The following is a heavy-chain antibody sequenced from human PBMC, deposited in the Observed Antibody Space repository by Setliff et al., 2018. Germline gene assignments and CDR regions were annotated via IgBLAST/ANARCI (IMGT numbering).Heavy chain of an antibody. Sequence: PSETLSLTCNVYGGSFDTYYWSWILQPPGKGLEWFGEINQSGSGDYNPSFKGRVTISVDTSKKQFSLTLTSVTAADTALYYCRQAVVGRDVFDIWGQGTVVTVSS. V-gene: IGHV4-34*01. D-gene: IGHD1-1*01. J-gene: IGHJ3*02. CDR2: INQSGSG. CDR1: GGSFDTYY. CDR3: RQAVVGRDVFDI.